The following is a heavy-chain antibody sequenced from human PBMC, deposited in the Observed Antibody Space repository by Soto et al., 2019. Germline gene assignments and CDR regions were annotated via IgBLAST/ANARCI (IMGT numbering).Heavy chain of an antibody. CDR2: IWNDGSGY. J-gene: IGHJ6*02. CDR1: GFTFNNYG. CDR3: ARRQISPPTRGAAAARGGMDV. Sequence: QAQLVESGGGVVQPGGSLRLSCAASGFTFNNYGMHWVRQAPGKGLEWVAVIWNDGSGYYYANSVKGRFTISRDNSKNTLYLKMSRLRAEDTAVYFCARRQISPPTRGAAAARGGMDVWGHGTTVTVSS. V-gene: IGHV3-33*01. D-gene: IGHD6-13*01.